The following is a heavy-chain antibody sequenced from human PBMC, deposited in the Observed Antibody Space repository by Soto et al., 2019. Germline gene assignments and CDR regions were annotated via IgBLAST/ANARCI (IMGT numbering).Heavy chain of an antibody. Sequence: QVQLLRSGPGVKKPGSSLKFSSKPSGGPFGGYGTSWVGQALEQGLEWMGGIIPIFGTPNYAQKFQGRVTITADESTSTAYVELTSLRSEDTAVYYCARDTGIAAAGTVMDVWGQGTTVTVSS. J-gene: IGHJ6*02. D-gene: IGHD6-13*01. CDR3: ARDTGIAAAGTVMDV. CDR2: IIPIFGTP. CDR1: GGPFGGYG. V-gene: IGHV1-69*01.